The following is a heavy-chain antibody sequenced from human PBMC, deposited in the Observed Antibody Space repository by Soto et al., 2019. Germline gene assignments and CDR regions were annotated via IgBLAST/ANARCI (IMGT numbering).Heavy chain of an antibody. CDR3: AKEPPSGSYLFDYFQN. CDR1: GFTFSSYG. D-gene: IGHD1-26*01. CDR2: ISYDGSNK. V-gene: IGHV3-30*18. J-gene: IGHJ1*01. Sequence: PGGSLRLSCAASGFTFSSYGMHWVRQAPGKGLEWVAVISYDGSNKYYADSVKGRFTISRDNSKNTLYLQMNSLRAEDTAAYYCAKEPPSGSYLFDYFQNWGQGTLVTVSS.